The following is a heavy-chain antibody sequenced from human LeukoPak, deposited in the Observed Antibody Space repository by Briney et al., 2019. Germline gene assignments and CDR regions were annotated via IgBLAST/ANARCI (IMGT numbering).Heavy chain of an antibody. CDR3: AKTDGGYADY. Sequence: GRSLRLSCAASGFTFSSYGMHWVRQAPGKGLEWVAVISYDGSNKYYADSVKGRFTISRDNSKNTLYLQMNSLRAEDTAVYYCAKTDGGYADYWGQGTLVTVSS. V-gene: IGHV3-30*18. J-gene: IGHJ4*02. CDR2: ISYDGSNK. CDR1: GFTFSSYG. D-gene: IGHD5-12*01.